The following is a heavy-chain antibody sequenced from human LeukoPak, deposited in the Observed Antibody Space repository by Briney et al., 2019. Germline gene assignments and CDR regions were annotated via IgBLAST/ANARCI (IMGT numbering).Heavy chain of an antibody. J-gene: IGHJ4*02. CDR1: GGSISSYY. CDR3: ARVRSRDVYLYFDY. CDR2: IYYSGST. V-gene: IGHV4-59*01. D-gene: IGHD5-24*01. Sequence: KPSETLSLTCTVSGGSISSYYWSWIRQPPGQGLEWIGYIYYSGSTNYNPSLKSRVTISVDTSKNQSSLKLSSVTAADTAVYYCARVRSRDVYLYFDYWGQGTLVTVSS.